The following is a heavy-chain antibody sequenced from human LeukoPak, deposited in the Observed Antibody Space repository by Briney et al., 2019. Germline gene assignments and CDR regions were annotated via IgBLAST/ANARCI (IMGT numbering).Heavy chain of an antibody. Sequence: GASVKVSCKASGYTFTGYYLHWVRQAPGQGLEWMGWINPDSGGTSYTQNFQGRVTMTRDTSISTAYMELSRLRSDDTALYYCARGSSNWFGYFPHWGQGTLVTVSS. CDR3: ARGSSNWFGYFPH. CDR1: GYTFTGYY. CDR2: INPDSGGT. D-gene: IGHD3-10*01. J-gene: IGHJ1*01. V-gene: IGHV1-2*02.